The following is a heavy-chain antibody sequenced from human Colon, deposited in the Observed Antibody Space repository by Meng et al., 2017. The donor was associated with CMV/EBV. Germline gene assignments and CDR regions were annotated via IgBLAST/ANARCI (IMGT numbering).Heavy chain of an antibody. CDR3: ASTLAAAGTSFDY. CDR1: GGTFRSYA. D-gene: IGHD6-13*01. Sequence: CKASGGTFRSYAISWVRQAPGQGLEWMGGIIPIFGTANYAQKFQGRVTITTDESTSTAYMELSSLRSEDTAVYYCASTLAAAGTSFDYWGQGTLVTVSS. J-gene: IGHJ4*02. CDR2: IIPIFGTA. V-gene: IGHV1-69*05.